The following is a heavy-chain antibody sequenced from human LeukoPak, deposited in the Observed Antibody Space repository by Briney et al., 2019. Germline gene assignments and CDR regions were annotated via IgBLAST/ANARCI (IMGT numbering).Heavy chain of an antibody. CDR1: GYSFTNYW. D-gene: IGHD1-14*01. CDR2: IYPGDSET. V-gene: IGHV5-51*01. Sequence: GESLKISCKGSGYSFTNYWIGWVRQMPGKGLEWMGIIYPGDSETRYSPSFQGQVTISADKSITTAYLQWSSLKASDTAMYYCARRSSGTWSNFDYWGQGTLVTVSS. J-gene: IGHJ4*02. CDR3: ARRSSGTWSNFDY.